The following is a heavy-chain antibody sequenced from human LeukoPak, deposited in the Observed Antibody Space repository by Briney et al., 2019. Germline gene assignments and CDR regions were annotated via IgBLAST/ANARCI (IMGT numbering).Heavy chain of an antibody. CDR2: ISYIWST. CDR1: GVSIRNYY. V-gene: IGHV4-59*01. CDR3: ARGDHGDSGKFDY. Sequence: SETLSLTCTVSGVSIRNYYLNWIRQPPGKGLEWIGYISYIWSTNYNPSLKNRVTILVDTSKSQFSMKLSSVTAEDTAVYYCARGDHGDSGKFDYWGQGTLVTVSS. J-gene: IGHJ4*02. D-gene: IGHD4-17*01.